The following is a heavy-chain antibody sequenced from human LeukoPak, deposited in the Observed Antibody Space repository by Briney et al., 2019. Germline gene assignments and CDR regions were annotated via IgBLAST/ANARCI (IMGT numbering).Heavy chain of an antibody. CDR1: GGTFSSYA. Sequence: SVKVSCKASGGTFSSYAISWVRQAPGQGLEWMGGIIPIFGTANYAQKFQGRATITTDESTSTAYMELSSLRSEDTAVYYCARGYGYNYSFDYWGQGTLVTVSS. J-gene: IGHJ4*02. CDR3: ARGYGYNYSFDY. CDR2: IIPIFGTA. D-gene: IGHD5-24*01. V-gene: IGHV1-69*05.